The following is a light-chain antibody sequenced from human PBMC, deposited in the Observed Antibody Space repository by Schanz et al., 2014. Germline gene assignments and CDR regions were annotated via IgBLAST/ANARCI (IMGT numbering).Light chain of an antibody. CDR1: QSISSY. V-gene: IGKV1-39*01. CDR3: QQSYSTPWT. J-gene: IGKJ1*01. Sequence: DIQLTQSPSSLSASVGDRVTITCRARQSISSYLNWYQQTPGKAPKLLIYAASSLQRGVPSRFSGSGSGTDFTLTISSLQPEDFATYYCQQSYSTPWTFGQGTKVEIK. CDR2: AAS.